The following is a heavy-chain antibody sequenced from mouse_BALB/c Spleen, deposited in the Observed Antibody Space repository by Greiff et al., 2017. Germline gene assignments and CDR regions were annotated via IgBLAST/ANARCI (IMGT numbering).Heavy chain of an antibody. J-gene: IGHJ3*01. CDR2: INSNGGST. V-gene: IGHV5-6-3*01. CDR3: ARGGLRSWLAY. CDR1: GFTFSSYG. Sequence: DVKLVESGGGLVQPGGSLKLSCAASGFTFSSYGMSWVRQTPDKRLELVATINSNGGSTYYPDSVKGRFTISRDNARNILYLQMSSLRSEDTAMYYCARGGLRSWLAYWGQGTLVTVAA. D-gene: IGHD2-2*01.